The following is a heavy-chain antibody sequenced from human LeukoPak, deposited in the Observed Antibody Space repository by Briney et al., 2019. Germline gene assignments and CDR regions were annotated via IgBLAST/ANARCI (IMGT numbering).Heavy chain of an antibody. D-gene: IGHD3-10*01. V-gene: IGHV3-66*01. J-gene: IGHJ4*02. Sequence: GGSLRLSCAASVVTVSSNYMSSVRQAPGRGVEWVSVLQSGGTTHYADSAQCRVTISRDISKNTLYLQMNSLRVEDTAVYYCARDLYYGSGGYYFDYWGQGTLVTVSS. CDR3: ARDLYYGSGGYYFDY. CDR2: LQSGGTT. CDR1: VVTVSSNY.